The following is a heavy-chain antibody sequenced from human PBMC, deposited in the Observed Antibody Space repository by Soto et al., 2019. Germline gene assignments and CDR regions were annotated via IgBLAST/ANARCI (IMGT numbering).Heavy chain of an antibody. J-gene: IGHJ4*02. V-gene: IGHV3-23*01. CDR3: AKDLEQWLSAY. CDR2: ISGSGGST. Sequence: QAPGKGLEWVSAISGSGGSTYYADSVKGRFTISRDNSKNTLYLQMNSLRAEDTAVYYCAKDLEQWLSAYWRQGTLVIGSS. D-gene: IGHD6-19*01.